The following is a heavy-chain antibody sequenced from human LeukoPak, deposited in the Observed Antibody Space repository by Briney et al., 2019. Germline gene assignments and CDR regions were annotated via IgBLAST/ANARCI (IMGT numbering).Heavy chain of an antibody. V-gene: IGHV4-59*01. J-gene: IGHJ3*02. D-gene: IGHD3-9*01. CDR2: IYYSGST. Sequence: SETLSLTCTVSGGSISSYYWSWIRQPPGKGLEWIGYIYYSGSTNYNPSLKSRVTISVDTSKNQFSQKLSSVTAADTAVYYCAREGSPRGYDILTGSYAFDIWGQGTMVTVSS. CDR1: GGSISSYY. CDR3: AREGSPRGYDILTGSYAFDI.